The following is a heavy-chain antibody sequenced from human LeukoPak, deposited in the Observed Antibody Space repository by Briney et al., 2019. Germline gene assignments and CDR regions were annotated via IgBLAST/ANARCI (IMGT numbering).Heavy chain of an antibody. Sequence: SETLSLTCTVSSGSISSYSWSWIRQPPGKGLEWIGYIYYSGSTNYNPSLKSRLTISVDTSKNQFSLNLSSVTAAGTAVYYCARGMTTGPDPWGQGTLVTVSS. V-gene: IGHV4-59*08. CDR1: SGSISSYS. CDR2: IYYSGST. CDR3: ARGMTTGPDP. J-gene: IGHJ5*02. D-gene: IGHD4-17*01.